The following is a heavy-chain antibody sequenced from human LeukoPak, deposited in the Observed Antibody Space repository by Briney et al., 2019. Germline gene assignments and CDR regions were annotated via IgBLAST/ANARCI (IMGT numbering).Heavy chain of an antibody. CDR1: GGSISSGGYY. V-gene: IGHV4-31*03. D-gene: IGHD5-18*01. CDR2: IYYSGST. Sequence: SETLSLTCTASGGSISSGGYYWSWIRQHPGKGLEWIGYIYYSGSTYYNPSLKSRVTISVDTSKNQFSLKLSSVTAADTAVYYCATVDTAMLYYFDYWGQGTLVTVSS. CDR3: ATVDTAMLYYFDY. J-gene: IGHJ4*02.